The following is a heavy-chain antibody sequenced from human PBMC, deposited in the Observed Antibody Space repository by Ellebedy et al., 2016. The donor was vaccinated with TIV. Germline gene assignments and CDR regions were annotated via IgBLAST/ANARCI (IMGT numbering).Heavy chain of an antibody. CDR1: RGTFSSYA. Sequence: SVKVSXKASRGTFSSYAISWVRQAPGQGLEWMGGIIPIFGTANYAQKFQGRVTITADESTSTAYMELSSLRSEDTAVYYCARLGQQLVFSSGWFDPWGQGTLVTVSS. V-gene: IGHV1-69*13. D-gene: IGHD6-13*01. CDR2: IIPIFGTA. CDR3: ARLGQQLVFSSGWFDP. J-gene: IGHJ5*02.